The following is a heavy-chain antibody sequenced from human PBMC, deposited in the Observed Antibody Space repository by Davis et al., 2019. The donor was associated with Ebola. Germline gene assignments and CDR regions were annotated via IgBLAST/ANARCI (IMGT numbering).Heavy chain of an antibody. J-gene: IGHJ4*02. V-gene: IGHV3-7*01. CDR1: RIAFGRYA. CDR3: ARDVAGRAGY. D-gene: IGHD1-14*01. Sequence: PGGSLRLSCAASRIAFGRYAMNWVRLAPGKGLEWVASIKDDGSVKYYVDSVKGRFTISRDSAENSLYLQMNSLRADDTAVYYCARDVAGRAGYWGQGTLVTVSS. CDR2: IKDDGSVK.